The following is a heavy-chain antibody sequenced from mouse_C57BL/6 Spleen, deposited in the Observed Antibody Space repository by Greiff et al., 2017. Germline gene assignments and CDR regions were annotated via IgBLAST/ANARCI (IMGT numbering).Heavy chain of an antibody. CDR1: GFSLTSYG. J-gene: IGHJ4*01. V-gene: IGHV2-2*01. D-gene: IGHD1-1*01. CDR3: ARLLHYYGSSYAMDY. Sequence: QVQLKESGPGLVQPSQSLSITCTVSGFSLTSYGVHWVRQSPGQGLEWLGVIWSGGSTDYNAAFISRLSISKDNSKSQVFFKMNSLQADDTAIYYCARLLHYYGSSYAMDYWGQGTSVTVSS. CDR2: IWSGGST.